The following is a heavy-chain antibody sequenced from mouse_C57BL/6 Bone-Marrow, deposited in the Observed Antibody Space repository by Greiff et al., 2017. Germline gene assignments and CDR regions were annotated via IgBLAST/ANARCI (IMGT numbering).Heavy chain of an antibody. V-gene: IGHV1-80*01. CDR2: IYPGDGDT. CDR1: GYAFSSYW. J-gene: IGHJ3*01. D-gene: IGHD1-1*01. CDR3: ARKGFGDYYGSSGFAY. Sequence: VQLQQSGAELVKPGASVKISCKAPGYAFSSYWMNWVKQRPGKGLEWIGQIYPGDGDTNYNGKFKGKATLTADKSSSTAYMQLSSLTSEDSAVYFCARKGFGDYYGSSGFAYWGQGTLVTVSA.